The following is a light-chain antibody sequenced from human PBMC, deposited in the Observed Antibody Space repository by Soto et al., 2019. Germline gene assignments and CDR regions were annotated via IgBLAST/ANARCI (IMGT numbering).Light chain of an antibody. CDR3: CSHTTSGSGTPV. V-gene: IGLV2-14*01. CDR1: NSDVNNYDY. J-gene: IGLJ2*01. Sequence: QSALTQPASVSGSPGQSITLSCTGANSDVNNYDYVSWYRQYPGLAPQLIISEVTNRPSVISDRFSGSKSANTAYLTISGLQVEAEADYYCCSHTTSGSGTPVFGGGTKVTVL. CDR2: EVT.